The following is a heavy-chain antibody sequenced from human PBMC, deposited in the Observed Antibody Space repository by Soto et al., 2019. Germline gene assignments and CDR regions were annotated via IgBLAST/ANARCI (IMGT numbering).Heavy chain of an antibody. J-gene: IGHJ4*02. V-gene: IGHV1-3*01. CDR3: ARPYVGAGYFDY. CDR2: INAGNGNT. Sequence: QVQLVQSGAEVKKPGASVKVSCKASGYTFTSYAMHWVHQAPGQRLEWMGWINAGNGNTKYSQKFQGRVTITRDTSASTAYMELSSLRSEDTAVYYCARPYVGAGYFDYWGQGTLVTVSS. D-gene: IGHD1-26*01. CDR1: GYTFTSYA.